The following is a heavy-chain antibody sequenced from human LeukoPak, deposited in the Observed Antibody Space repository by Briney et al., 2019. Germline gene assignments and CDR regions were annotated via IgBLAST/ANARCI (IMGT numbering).Heavy chain of an antibody. CDR1: GYTFTSYY. J-gene: IGHJ6*04. Sequence: ASVKLSCKASGYTFTSYYMHWVRQPPGQGLEWMGIINSSGGSTSYAQKFQGRVTMTRDMSTSTVYMELSSLRSEDTAVYYCARDSSPYYDFWSGYVGVDVWGKGTTVTVSS. CDR2: INSSGGST. D-gene: IGHD3-3*01. CDR3: ARDSSPYYDFWSGYVGVDV. V-gene: IGHV1-46*01.